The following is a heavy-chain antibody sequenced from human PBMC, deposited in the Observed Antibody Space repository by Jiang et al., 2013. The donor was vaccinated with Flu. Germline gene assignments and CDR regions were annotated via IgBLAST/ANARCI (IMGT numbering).Heavy chain of an antibody. J-gene: IGHJ4*02. V-gene: IGHV4-59*01. CDR3: ARAWSGQYYFDY. CDR1: GGSISSYY. Sequence: GLVKPSETLSLTCTVSGGSISSYYWSWIRQPPGKGLEWIGYIYYSGSTNYNPSLKSRVTISVDTSKNQFSLKLSSVTAADTAVYYCARAWSGQYYFDYWGQGTLVTVSS. CDR2: IYYSGST.